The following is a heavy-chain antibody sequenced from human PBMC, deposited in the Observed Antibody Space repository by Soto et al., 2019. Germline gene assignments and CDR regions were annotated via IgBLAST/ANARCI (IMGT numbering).Heavy chain of an antibody. CDR2: INPNSGGT. D-gene: IGHD1-26*01. Sequence: QVQLVQYGAEVKKPGASVKVSCKASGYTFTGYYMHWVRQAPGQGLEWMGWINPNSGGTNYAQEFQGWVTMTRDTSISTAYMELSRLRSDDTAVYYCARDPGGSYYGAFDIWGQGTMVTVSS. V-gene: IGHV1-2*04. J-gene: IGHJ3*02. CDR1: GYTFTGYY. CDR3: ARDPGGSYYGAFDI.